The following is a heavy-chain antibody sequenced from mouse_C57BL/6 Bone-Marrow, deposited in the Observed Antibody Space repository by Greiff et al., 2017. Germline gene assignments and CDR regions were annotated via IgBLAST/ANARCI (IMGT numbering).Heavy chain of an antibody. CDR2: IDPSDSYT. D-gene: IGHD1-1*01. Sequence: QLQQSGAELVMPGASVKLSCKASGYTFTSYWMHWVKQRPGQGLEWIGEIDPSDSYTNYNQKFKGKSTLTVDKSSSTAYMQLSSLTSEDSAVYYCARDGSSFYWYFDVWGTGTTVTVSS. CDR1: GYTFTSYW. CDR3: ARDGSSFYWYFDV. V-gene: IGHV1-69*01. J-gene: IGHJ1*03.